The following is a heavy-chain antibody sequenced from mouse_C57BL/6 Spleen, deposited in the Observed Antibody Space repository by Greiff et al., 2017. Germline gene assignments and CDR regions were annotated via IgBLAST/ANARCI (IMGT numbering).Heavy chain of an antibody. CDR3: ARAHYDHDVVYAMDY. V-gene: IGHV8-8*01. CDR1: GFSLSTFGMG. CDR2: IWWDDDK. J-gene: IGHJ4*01. Sequence: QVTLNVCGPGILQPSPTLSLTCSFSGFSLSTFGMGVGWIRPPSGKGLEWLAHIWWDDDKYYNPALKSRLTISKDTSKNQVFLKIAHVDTADTATYYCARAHYDHDVVYAMDYWGQGTSVTVSS. D-gene: IGHD2-4*01.